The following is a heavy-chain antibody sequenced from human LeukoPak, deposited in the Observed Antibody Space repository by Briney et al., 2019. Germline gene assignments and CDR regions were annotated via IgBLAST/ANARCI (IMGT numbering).Heavy chain of an antibody. Sequence: PGGSLRLSCAASGFTFSGSTMHWVRQASGKGLEWVGRIRSKANSYATVYAASVKGRFTISRDDSKNMAYLQMNSLKTEDTAVCYCTRRYSGGYNAFDIWGQGTMVTVSS. CDR1: GFTFSGST. J-gene: IGHJ3*02. V-gene: IGHV3-73*01. CDR2: IRSKANSYAT. D-gene: IGHD1-26*01. CDR3: TRRYSGGYNAFDI.